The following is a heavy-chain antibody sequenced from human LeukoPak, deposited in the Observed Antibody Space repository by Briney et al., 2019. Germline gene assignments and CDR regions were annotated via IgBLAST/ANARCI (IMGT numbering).Heavy chain of an antibody. CDR1: GGSISSSSYY. CDR3: ARLPYYYGSGHPKNWFDP. CDR2: IYYSGST. J-gene: IGHJ5*02. V-gene: IGHV4-39*01. Sequence: SETLSLTCTVSGGSISSSSYYWGWIRRPPGKGLEWIGSIYYSGSTYYNPSLKSRVTISVDTSKNQFSLKLSSVTAADTAVYYCARLPYYYGSGHPKNWFDPWGQGTLVTVSS. D-gene: IGHD3-10*01.